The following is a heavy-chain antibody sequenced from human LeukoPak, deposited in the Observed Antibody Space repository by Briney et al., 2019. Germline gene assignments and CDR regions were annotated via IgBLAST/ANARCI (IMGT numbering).Heavy chain of an antibody. Sequence: GASVKVSCKVSGHTLSDLSMQWVRQAPGKGLEWMGGFNPEDAETIYAQKFQGRATMTEDTSTDTVYMELNSLISDDTAVYYCATPVPHDTSGYYYRFDYWGQGTLVTVSS. V-gene: IGHV1-24*01. CDR3: ATPVPHDTSGYYYRFDY. CDR1: GHTLSDLS. CDR2: FNPEDAET. J-gene: IGHJ4*02. D-gene: IGHD3-22*01.